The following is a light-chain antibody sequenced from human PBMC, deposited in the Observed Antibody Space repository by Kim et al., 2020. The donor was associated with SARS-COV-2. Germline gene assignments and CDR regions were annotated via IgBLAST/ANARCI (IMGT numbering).Light chain of an antibody. CDR1: SLRSYY. J-gene: IGLJ3*02. V-gene: IGLV3-19*01. CDR3: NSRDSSGNHLWV. Sequence: GQTVRITCKGDSLRSYYASCYQQKPGKAPVLVIYGKNNRPSGIPDRFSGSSSGKTASLTITGAQAEDEADYYCNSRDSSGNHLWVFGGGTQLTVL. CDR2: GKN.